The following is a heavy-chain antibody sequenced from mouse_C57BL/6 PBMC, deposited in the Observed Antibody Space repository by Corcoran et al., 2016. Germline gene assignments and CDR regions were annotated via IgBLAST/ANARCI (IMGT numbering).Heavy chain of an antibody. V-gene: IGHV1-80*01. J-gene: IGHJ2*01. D-gene: IGHD3-2*02. CDR3: ARRTAQALYYFDY. CDR1: GYAFSSYW. Sequence: QVQLQQSGAELVKPGASVKISCKASGYAFSSYWMNWVKQRPGKGREWIGQIYPGDGDTNYNGKFKGKATLTADKSSSTAYMQLSSLTSEDSAVYFCARRTAQALYYFDYWGQGTTLTVSS. CDR2: IYPGDGDT.